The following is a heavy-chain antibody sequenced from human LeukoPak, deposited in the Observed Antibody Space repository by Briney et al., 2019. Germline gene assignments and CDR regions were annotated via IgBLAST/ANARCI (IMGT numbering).Heavy chain of an antibody. CDR1: GGSINTYY. J-gene: IGHJ3*02. CDR3: ARRLRIEGGTRRGDALDM. Sequence: SETLSLTCTVSGGSINTYYWTWIRQPPGKGLEWTGYVYNSGSTNYNPSLKSRVTISTDTSKKQFSLRVSSVTAADTAVYYCARRLRIEGGTRRGDALDMWGQGTMVTVSS. V-gene: IGHV4-59*08. CDR2: VYNSGST. D-gene: IGHD1-26*01.